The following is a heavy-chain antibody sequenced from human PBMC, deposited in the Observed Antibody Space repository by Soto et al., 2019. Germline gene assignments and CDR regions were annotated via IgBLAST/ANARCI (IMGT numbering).Heavy chain of an antibody. J-gene: IGHJ4*02. CDR1: GVSISSYY. V-gene: IGHV4-59*01. D-gene: IGHD5-12*01. CDR2: IYYSGST. Sequence: PTETLSLTCTVPGVSISSYYWSWIRQPPGKGLEWIGYIYYSGSTNYNPSLKSRVTISVDTSKNQFSLKLSSVTAADTAVYYCARGLVGWLQYDYYFDYWGQGTLVTVS. CDR3: ARGLVGWLQYDYYFDY.